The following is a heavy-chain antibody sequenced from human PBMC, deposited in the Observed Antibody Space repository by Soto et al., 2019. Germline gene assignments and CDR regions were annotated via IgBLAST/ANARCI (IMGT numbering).Heavy chain of an antibody. D-gene: IGHD6-25*01. CDR3: AKDMSGLRRNDAFDI. CDR2: ISWNSGSI. V-gene: IGHV3-9*01. CDR1: EFTFADHA. Sequence: GGSMRLSCAASEFTFADHAMPWVRQAQGKGLEWVSGISWNSGSIGYADSVKGRFTISRDNAKNYLYLQMNSLRAEDTALYYCAKDMSGLRRNDAFDIWGQGTMVTVSS. J-gene: IGHJ3*02.